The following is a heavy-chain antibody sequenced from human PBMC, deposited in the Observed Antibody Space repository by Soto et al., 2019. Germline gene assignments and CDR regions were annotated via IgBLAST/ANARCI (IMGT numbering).Heavy chain of an antibody. J-gene: IGHJ6*02. D-gene: IGHD4-4*01. V-gene: IGHV1-69*13. CDR2: IIPIFGTA. CDR1: GGTFSSYA. Sequence: GASVKVSCKASGGTFSSYAISWVRQAPGQGLEWMGGIIPIFGTANYAQKFQGRVTITADESTSTAYMELSSLRSEDTAVYYCARLPTVAANYHYGMDVWGQGTTVTVSS. CDR3: ARLPTVAANYHYGMDV.